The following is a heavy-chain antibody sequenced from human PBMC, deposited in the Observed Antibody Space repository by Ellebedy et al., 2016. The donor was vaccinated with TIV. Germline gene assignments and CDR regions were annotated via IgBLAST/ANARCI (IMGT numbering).Heavy chain of an antibody. D-gene: IGHD3-16*02. CDR3: AKEKLGSYGFYFDY. J-gene: IGHJ4*02. Sequence: GESLKISCAASGFTFSNYAMSWVRQAPGKGLEWVSGISGSGGSTYYADSVQGRFTISRDNSKNTLYLQMNSLRAEDTAVYYCAKEKLGSYGFYFDYWGQGTLVTVSS. CDR1: GFTFSNYA. CDR2: ISGSGGST. V-gene: IGHV3-23*01.